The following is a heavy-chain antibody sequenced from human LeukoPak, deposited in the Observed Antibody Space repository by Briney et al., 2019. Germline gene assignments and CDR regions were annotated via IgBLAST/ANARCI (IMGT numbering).Heavy chain of an antibody. V-gene: IGHV3-48*03. Sequence: GGSLRLSCAASGFTFSSYEMNWVRQAPGKGLEWVSYISSSGSTIYYADSVKGRFTISRDNAKNSLYLQMHSLRAEDTAVYYCARLSGYRYFDYWGDGALLTVSS. CDR1: GFTFSSYE. CDR2: ISSSGSTI. D-gene: IGHD3-3*01. CDR3: ARLSGYRYFDY. J-gene: IGHJ4*01.